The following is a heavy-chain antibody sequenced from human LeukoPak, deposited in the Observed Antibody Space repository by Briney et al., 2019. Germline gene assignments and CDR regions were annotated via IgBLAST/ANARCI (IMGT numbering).Heavy chain of an antibody. CDR2: ISYDGSNK. D-gene: IGHD5-18*01. CDR1: GFTFSSYG. Sequence: GGSLRLSCAASGFTFSSYGMHWVRQAPGKGLEWVAVISYDGSNKYYADSVKGRFTISRDNSKNTLYLQMNSLRAEDTAVYYCAKTPSDDEDSYGSFDYWGQGTLVTVSS. J-gene: IGHJ4*02. V-gene: IGHV3-30*18. CDR3: AKTPSDDEDSYGSFDY.